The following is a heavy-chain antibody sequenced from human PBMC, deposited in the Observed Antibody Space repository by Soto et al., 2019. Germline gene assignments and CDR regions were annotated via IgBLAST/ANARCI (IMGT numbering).Heavy chain of an antibody. CDR2: IKSKNDGGTL. CDR1: GFTFSDYA. D-gene: IGHD5-12*01. CDR3: STSGYGGFDY. J-gene: IGHJ4*02. V-gene: IGHV3-15*07. Sequence: GGSLRLSCASSGFTFSDYAMHWVRQAPGKGLEWVARIKSKNDGGTLDYASPVKGRFTISRDGSKKTSYLQMNSLKTEDTAIYYCSTSGYGGFDYWGQGVLVTVSS.